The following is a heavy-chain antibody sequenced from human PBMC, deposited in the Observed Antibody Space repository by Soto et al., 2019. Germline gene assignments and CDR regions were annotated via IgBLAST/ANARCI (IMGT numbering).Heavy chain of an antibody. D-gene: IGHD2-8*01. CDR3: ARGRGYCTNGVCYVLGWFDP. CDR2: ISSSSSTI. CDR1: GFTFSSYA. V-gene: IGHV3-48*01. Sequence: GGSLRLSCAASGFTFSSYAMSWVRQAPGKGLEWVSYISSSSSTIYYADSVKGRFTISRDNAKNSLYLQMNSLRAEDTAVYYCARGRGYCTNGVCYVLGWFDPWGQGTLVTVSS. J-gene: IGHJ5*02.